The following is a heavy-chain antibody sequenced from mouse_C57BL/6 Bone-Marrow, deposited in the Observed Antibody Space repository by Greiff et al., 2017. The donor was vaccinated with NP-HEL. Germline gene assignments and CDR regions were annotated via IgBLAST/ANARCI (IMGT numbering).Heavy chain of an antibody. CDR2: ISYSGST. V-gene: IGHV3-8*01. J-gene: IGHJ1*03. Sequence: EVMLVESGPGLAKPSQTLSLTCSVTGYSITSDYWNWIRKFPGNKLEYMGYISYSGSTYYNPSLKSRISITRDTSKNQYYLQLNSVTTEDTATYYCARSGAYYSNYWYFDVWGTGTTVTVSS. CDR1: GYSITSDY. D-gene: IGHD2-5*01. CDR3: ARSGAYYSNYWYFDV.